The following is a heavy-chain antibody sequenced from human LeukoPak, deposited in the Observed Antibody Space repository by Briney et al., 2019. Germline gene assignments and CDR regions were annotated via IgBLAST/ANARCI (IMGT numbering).Heavy chain of an antibody. CDR1: GVSFSGYY. CDR3: GRGWVLRYFDWLFRGDAFDI. V-gene: IGHV4-34*01. CDR2: INYSRST. J-gene: IGHJ3*02. D-gene: IGHD3-9*01. Sequence: PWETLSLTCAVYGVSFSGYYWSWIRQPPGKGLEWIGEINYSRSTIHYPSLESRLTITVDANKNHFPLLQISVRAEDTSVYLCGRGWVLRYFDWLFRGDAFDIWGQGTMVTVSS.